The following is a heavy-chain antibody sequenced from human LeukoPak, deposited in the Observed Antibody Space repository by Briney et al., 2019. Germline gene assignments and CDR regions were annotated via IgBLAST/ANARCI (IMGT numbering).Heavy chain of an antibody. J-gene: IGHJ3*02. CDR2: FDPEDGET. D-gene: IGHD1-26*01. CDR3: AGTYSRTDAFDI. V-gene: IGHV1-24*01. Sequence: ASVKVSCKVSGYTLTELSMHWVRQAPGKGLEWMGGFDPEDGETIYAQKFQGRVTMTEDTSTDTAYMELSSLRSEDTAVYYCAGTYSRTDAFDIWGQGTMVTVSS. CDR1: GYTLTELS.